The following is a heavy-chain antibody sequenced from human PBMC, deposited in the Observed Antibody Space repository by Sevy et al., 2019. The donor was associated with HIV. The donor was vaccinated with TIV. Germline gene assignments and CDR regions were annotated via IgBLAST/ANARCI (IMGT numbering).Heavy chain of an antibody. J-gene: IGHJ4*02. CDR2: ISYDGNNK. D-gene: IGHD6-19*01. Sequence: GGSLRLSCAASGFTLSSYAMHWVRQAPGKGLEWVAVISYDGNNKYYAYSVKGRFTISRDNSKNTLYLQMNSLRAEDTAIYYCARDGRYSSGWYPGVYWGQGTLVTVSS. CDR1: GFTLSSYA. CDR3: ARDGRYSSGWYPGVY. V-gene: IGHV3-30-3*01.